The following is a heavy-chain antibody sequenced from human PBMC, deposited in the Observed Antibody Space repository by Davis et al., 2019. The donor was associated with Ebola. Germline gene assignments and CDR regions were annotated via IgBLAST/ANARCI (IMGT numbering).Heavy chain of an antibody. CDR2: ISGSGYHK. D-gene: IGHD3-3*01. CDR3: ARITVGPEMKYYDFWSGQLHDAFDI. J-gene: IGHJ3*02. Sequence: GESLKISCAASGFTFSDHYMSWVRQAPGKGPEWLSYISGSGYHKMYAGSVRGRFTISRDNAKNSLYLQINSLRAEDTAVYYCARITVGPEMKYYDFWSGQLHDAFDIWGQGTMVTVSS. V-gene: IGHV3-11*04. CDR1: GFTFSDHY.